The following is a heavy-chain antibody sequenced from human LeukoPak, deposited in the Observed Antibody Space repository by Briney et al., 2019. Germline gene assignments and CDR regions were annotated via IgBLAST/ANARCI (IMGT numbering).Heavy chain of an antibody. Sequence: PSETLSLTCTVSGGSISSSSYYWGWIRQPPGKGLEWIGSIYYSGSTYYNPSLKSRVTISVDTSKNQFSLKLTSVTAADTAVYYRARRRYRYFDYWGQGTLVTVSS. CDR3: ARRRYRYFDY. CDR1: GGSISSSSYY. J-gene: IGHJ4*02. D-gene: IGHD3-9*01. CDR2: IYYSGST. V-gene: IGHV4-39*01.